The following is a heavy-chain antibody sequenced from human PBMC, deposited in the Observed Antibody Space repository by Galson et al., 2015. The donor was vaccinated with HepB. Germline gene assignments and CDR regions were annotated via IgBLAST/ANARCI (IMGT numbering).Heavy chain of an antibody. D-gene: IGHD3-9*01. J-gene: IGHJ4*02. CDR3: ARDHQRYLDFLFLLDY. Sequence: RLSCAASGFTYRSYGFHWVRQAPGKGLEWVTFTSSDGSSKYYADSVKGRFTISRDNSKNTVYLQMNSLRSDDTAVYYCARDHQRYLDFLFLLDYWGQGTLVTVSS. V-gene: IGHV3-30*03. CDR2: TSSDGSSK. CDR1: GFTYRSYG.